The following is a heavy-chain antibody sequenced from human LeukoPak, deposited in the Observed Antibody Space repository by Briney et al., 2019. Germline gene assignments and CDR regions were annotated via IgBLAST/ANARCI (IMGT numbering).Heavy chain of an antibody. CDR2: IIPIFGTA. CDR3: ARAARFLSWFDP. Sequence: GSSVKVSCKASGGAFSSYAISWVRQAPGQGLEWMGGIIPIFGTANYAQKFQGRVTITADESTSTAYMELSSLRSEDTAVYYCARAARFLSWFDPWGQGTLVTVSS. J-gene: IGHJ5*02. D-gene: IGHD3-3*01. V-gene: IGHV1-69*01. CDR1: GGAFSSYA.